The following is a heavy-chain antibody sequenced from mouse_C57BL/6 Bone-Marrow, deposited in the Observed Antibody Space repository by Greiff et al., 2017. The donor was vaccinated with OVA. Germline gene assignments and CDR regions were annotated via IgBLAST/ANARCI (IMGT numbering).Heavy chain of an antibody. CDR2: ISSGSSTI. CDR3: ARKDYGSSYYAMDY. V-gene: IGHV5-17*01. Sequence: DVMLVESGGGLVKPGGSLKLSCAASGFTFSDYGMHWVRQAPEKGLEWVAYISSGSSTIYYADTVKGRFTISRDNAKNTLFLQMTSLRSEDTAMYYCARKDYGSSYYAMDYWGQGTSVTVSS. D-gene: IGHD1-1*01. J-gene: IGHJ4*01. CDR1: GFTFSDYG.